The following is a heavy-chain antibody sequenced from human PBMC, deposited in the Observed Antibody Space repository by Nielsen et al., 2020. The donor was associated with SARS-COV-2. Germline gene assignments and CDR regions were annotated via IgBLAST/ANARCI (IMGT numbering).Heavy chain of an antibody. CDR3: AKLRTARPWHVDL. CDR1: GESFSGNY. J-gene: IGHJ2*01. CDR2: INHEGRP. V-gene: IGHV4-34*01. D-gene: IGHD6-6*01. Sequence: SETLSLTCGVYGESFSGNYWSWIRQSPGQGLEWVGEINHEGRPNYNPSLMSRVTISSDTSKSQFSLRLSSMTAADTAVYYCAKLRTARPWHVDLWGRGTLVTVSS.